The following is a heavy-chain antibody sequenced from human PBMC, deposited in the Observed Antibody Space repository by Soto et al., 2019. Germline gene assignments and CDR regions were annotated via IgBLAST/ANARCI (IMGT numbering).Heavy chain of an antibody. CDR3: ARGPLTSMPCYFDD. Sequence: PSETLSLTCTVSGGSISSGDYYWSWIRQPPGKGLEWIGYIYYSGSTYYNPSLKSRVTISVDTSKNQFSLKLSSVTAADTAVYYCARGPLTSMPCYFDDWGEGTLVTVSS. J-gene: IGHJ4*02. V-gene: IGHV4-30-4*01. CDR2: IYYSGST. CDR1: GGSISSGDYY. D-gene: IGHD3-9*01.